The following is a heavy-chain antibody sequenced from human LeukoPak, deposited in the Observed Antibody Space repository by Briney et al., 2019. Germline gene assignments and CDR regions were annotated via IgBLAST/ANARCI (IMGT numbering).Heavy chain of an antibody. Sequence: ASVKVSCKASGYTFTSYGISWVRQAPGQGLEWMGWISAYNGNTNYAQKLQGRVTMTTDTSTSTAYMELRSLRSDDTAVYYCARDHEQQLVHPDFRYGMDVWGQGTTVTVSS. D-gene: IGHD6-13*01. J-gene: IGHJ6*02. CDR2: ISAYNGNT. CDR3: ARDHEQQLVHPDFRYGMDV. V-gene: IGHV1-18*01. CDR1: GYTFTSYG.